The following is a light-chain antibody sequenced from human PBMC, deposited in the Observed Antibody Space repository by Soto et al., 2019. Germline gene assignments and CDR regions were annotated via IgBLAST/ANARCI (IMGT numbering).Light chain of an antibody. Sequence: DIQMTQSPSSLSASVGDRVTITCRASQSISSYLNWYQQKPRKAPKLLIYAASSLQTGVPSRFSGSRSGTDFTLTISSLQPEDFATYYCQQSYSTPSTFCQGTKLEIK. CDR1: QSISSY. CDR2: AAS. CDR3: QQSYSTPST. J-gene: IGKJ2*01. V-gene: IGKV1-39*01.